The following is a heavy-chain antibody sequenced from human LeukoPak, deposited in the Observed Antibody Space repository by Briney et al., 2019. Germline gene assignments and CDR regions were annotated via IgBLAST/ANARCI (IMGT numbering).Heavy chain of an antibody. CDR1: GFTFSSYA. Sequence: GSLRLSCAASGFTFSSYAMSWVRQAPGKGLEWVSAISCSGGSTYYADSVKGRFTISRDNSKNTLYLQMNSLRAEDTAVYYCASDSYYYDSSGYYPDYWGQGTLVTVSS. CDR3: ASDSYYYDSSGYYPDY. V-gene: IGHV3-23*01. J-gene: IGHJ4*02. D-gene: IGHD3-22*01. CDR2: ISCSGGST.